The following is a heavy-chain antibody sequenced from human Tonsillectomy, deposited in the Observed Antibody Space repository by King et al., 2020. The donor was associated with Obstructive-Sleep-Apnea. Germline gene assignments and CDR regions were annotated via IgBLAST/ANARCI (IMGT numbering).Heavy chain of an antibody. Sequence: VQLVESGGVLVKPGESLRLSCAASGFPFSAYSLNWVRQAQGKGLDSVAYIGTGGLPTINYADSVRGRFTISRNDDWNSLYLQMSSLRPEDTAVYYCVRDYRWAFDYWGQGAMVTVSS. D-gene: IGHD2-8*02. J-gene: IGHJ4*02. CDR1: GFPFSAYS. V-gene: IGHV3-48*04. CDR3: VRDYRWAFDY. CDR2: IGTGGLPTI.